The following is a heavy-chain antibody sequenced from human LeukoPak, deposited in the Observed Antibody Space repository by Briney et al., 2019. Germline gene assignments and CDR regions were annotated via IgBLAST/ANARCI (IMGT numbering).Heavy chain of an antibody. J-gene: IGHJ3*02. CDR3: ARAVLLWFGDRDAFDI. V-gene: IGHV3-30-3*01. CDR2: ISYDGSNK. Sequence: GGSLRLSCAASGFTFSSYAMHWVRQAPGKGLEWVAVISYDGSNKYYADSVKGRFTISRDNSKNTLYLQMNSLRAEDTAVYYCARAVLLWFGDRDAFDIWGQGTMVTVSS. CDR1: GFTFSSYA. D-gene: IGHD3-10*01.